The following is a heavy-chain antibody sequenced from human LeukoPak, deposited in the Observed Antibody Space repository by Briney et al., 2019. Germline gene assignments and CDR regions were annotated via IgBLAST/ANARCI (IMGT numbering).Heavy chain of an antibody. V-gene: IGHV3-30*04. CDR1: GFTFSSYA. CDR3: ARARPSMWIDY. CDR2: ISYDGSDK. Sequence: GGSLRLSCAASGFTFSSYAMYWVRQAPGKGLEGVAVISYDGSDKFYADSVKGRFTISRDSSKNTLYLQMNSLRPEDTAVYYCARARPSMWIDYWGQGTLVTVSS. J-gene: IGHJ4*02. D-gene: IGHD5-12*01.